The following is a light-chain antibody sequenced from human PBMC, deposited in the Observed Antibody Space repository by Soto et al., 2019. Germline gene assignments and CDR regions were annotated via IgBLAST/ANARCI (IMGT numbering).Light chain of an antibody. Sequence: EIVLTQSPGTLSLSPGDRATLSCRASQTTSSTYLAWYQQKPGQAPRLLIYGASSRATGIPDRFSGSGSGTDFTLTISRLEPEDFAVYYCQQYGSSPRTFGQGTKVDI. J-gene: IGKJ1*01. CDR1: QTTSSTY. V-gene: IGKV3-20*01. CDR3: QQYGSSPRT. CDR2: GAS.